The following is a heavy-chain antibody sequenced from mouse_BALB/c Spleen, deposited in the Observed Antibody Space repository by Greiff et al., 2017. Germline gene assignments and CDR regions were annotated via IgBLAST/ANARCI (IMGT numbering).Heavy chain of an antibody. CDR3: ARDYPDIDY. J-gene: IGHJ2*02. V-gene: IGHV14-3*02. CDR1: GFNIKDNY. Sequence: VQLHQSGAELVKPGASVKLSCTASGFNIKDNYMHWVKQRPEQGLEWIGRIDPANGNTKYDPKFQGEATMTADTSANTAYLQLSSLTSEDTAVYYWARDYPDIDYWGQGTSLTVSS. D-gene: IGHD1-1*02. CDR2: IDPANGNT.